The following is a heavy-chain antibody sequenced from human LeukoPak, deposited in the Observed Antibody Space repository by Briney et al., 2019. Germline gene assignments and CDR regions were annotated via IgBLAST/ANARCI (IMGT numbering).Heavy chain of an antibody. Sequence: GGSLRLSCAASGFTFSSYSMNWVRQAPGKGLEWVSVIYSGGSTYYADSVKGRFTISRDNSKNTLYLQMNSLRAEDTAVYYCARVSSYSPYFDYWGQGTLVTVSS. J-gene: IGHJ4*02. CDR1: GFTFSSYS. CDR3: ARVSSYSPYFDY. CDR2: IYSGGST. V-gene: IGHV3-66*02. D-gene: IGHD4-11*01.